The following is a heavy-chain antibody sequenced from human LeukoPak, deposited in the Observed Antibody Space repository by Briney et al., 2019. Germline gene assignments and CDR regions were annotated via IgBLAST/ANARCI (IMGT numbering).Heavy chain of an antibody. D-gene: IGHD4-17*01. J-gene: IGHJ5*02. CDR2: IYPGDSDT. CDR1: GYSFSSYW. CDR3: ARLKDDGSDNWFDP. V-gene: IGHV5-51*01. Sequence: GESLKISCKGSGYSFSSYWIAWVRQMPGKGLEWMGIIYPGDSDTRYSPSFQGQVTISADKSISTAYLQWSSLKASDTAIYHCARLKDDGSDNWFDPWGQGTLVTVSS.